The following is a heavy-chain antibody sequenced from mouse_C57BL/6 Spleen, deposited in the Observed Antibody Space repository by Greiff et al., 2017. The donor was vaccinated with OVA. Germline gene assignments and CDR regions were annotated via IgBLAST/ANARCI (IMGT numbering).Heavy chain of an antibody. V-gene: IGHV5-9-1*02. J-gene: IGHJ4*01. D-gene: IGHD2-3*01. CDR1: GFTFSSYA. CDR2: ISSGGDYI. Sequence: EVHLVESGEGLVKPGGSLKLSCAASGFTFSSYAMSWVRQTPEKRLEWVAYISSGGDYIYYADTVKGRFTISRDNARNTLYLQMSSLKSEDTAMYYCTRGGYYDYYAMDDWGQGTSVTVSS. CDR3: TRGGYYDYYAMDD.